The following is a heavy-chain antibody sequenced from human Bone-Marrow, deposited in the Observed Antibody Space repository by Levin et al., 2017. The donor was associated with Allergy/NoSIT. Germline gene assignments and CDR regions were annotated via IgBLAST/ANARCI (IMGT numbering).Heavy chain of an antibody. CDR3: ARTVKAGSTRYVGYYYYMDV. V-gene: IGHV4-59*12. D-gene: IGHD6-13*01. CDR2: VYFIGST. CDR1: GGSISYYY. J-gene: IGHJ6*03. Sequence: SETLSLTCTVSGGSISYYYWSWIRQSPGKGLEWIGYVYFIGSTKYNPSLESRVTISVDTSKNQFSLKLRSVTAADTAVYYCARTVKAGSTRYVGYYYYMDVWGKGTTVTVPS.